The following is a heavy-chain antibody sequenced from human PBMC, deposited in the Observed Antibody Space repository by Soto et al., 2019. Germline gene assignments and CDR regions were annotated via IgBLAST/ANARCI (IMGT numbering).Heavy chain of an antibody. J-gene: IGHJ6*02. D-gene: IGHD3-10*01. V-gene: IGHV4-30-4*08. CDR2: IYYNGDT. CDR1: GDSIISGDYY. Sequence: SENLSLTSTVSGDSIISGDYYWSWICQPPGKGMEGIGYIYYNGDTSYNTYLKSRVTISIDTSKNQFSLKLSSVTAADTAFYYCAREGALLFGRKSDYYSTMDVWGQGTTVTVS. CDR3: AREGALLFGRKSDYYSTMDV.